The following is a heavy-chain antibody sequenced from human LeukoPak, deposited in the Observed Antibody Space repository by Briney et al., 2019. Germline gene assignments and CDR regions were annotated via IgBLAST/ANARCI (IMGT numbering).Heavy chain of an antibody. Sequence: GGSLRLSCAASGFTFDDYAMHWVRQAPGKGLGWVSGISWNSGSIGYADSVRGRFTISRDNAKNSLYLQMNSLRAEDTALYYCASGGGYYYGMDVWGQGTTVTVSS. V-gene: IGHV3-9*01. CDR1: GFTFDDYA. J-gene: IGHJ6*02. CDR3: ASGGGYYYGMDV. CDR2: ISWNSGSI. D-gene: IGHD3-16*01.